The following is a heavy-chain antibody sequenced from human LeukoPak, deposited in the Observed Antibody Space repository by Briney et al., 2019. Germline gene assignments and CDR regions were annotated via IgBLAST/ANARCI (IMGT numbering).Heavy chain of an antibody. CDR3: ARELESCTNGVCYVYGMDV. J-gene: IGHJ6*02. CDR2: IKQDGSEK. D-gene: IGHD2-8*01. CDR1: GFTFSSYW. V-gene: IGHV3-7*03. Sequence: GGSLRLSCAASGFTFSSYWMSWVRQAPGKGLEWVANIKQDGSEKYYVDSVKGRFTISRDNAKNSLYLQMNSLRAEDTAVYYCARELESCTNGVCYVYGMDVWGQGTTVTVSS.